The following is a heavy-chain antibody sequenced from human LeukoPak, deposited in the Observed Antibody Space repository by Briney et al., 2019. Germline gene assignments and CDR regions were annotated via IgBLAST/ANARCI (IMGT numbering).Heavy chain of an antibody. V-gene: IGHV4-30-4*01. Sequence: SETLSLTCTVSGGSISSGDYYWSWIRQPPGKGLEWIGYIYYSGSTYYNPSLKSRVTISVDTSKNQFSLKLSSVTAADTAVYYCARGLEDVTVTTFDYWGQGTLVTVSS. CDR3: ARGLEDVTVTTFDY. D-gene: IGHD4-17*01. CDR2: IYYSGST. J-gene: IGHJ4*02. CDR1: GGSISSGDYY.